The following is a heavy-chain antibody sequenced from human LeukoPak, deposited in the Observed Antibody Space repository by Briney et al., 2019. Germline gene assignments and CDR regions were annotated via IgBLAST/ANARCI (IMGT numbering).Heavy chain of an antibody. CDR1: GGSISSSSYY. CDR2: IYYSGST. D-gene: IGHD5-12*01. CDR3: ARGRGYYMDV. J-gene: IGHJ6*03. Sequence: PSETLSLTCTVSGGSISSSSYYWGWIRQPPGKGLEWIGTIYYSGSTYYNPSLKSRVTISVDTSKNQFSLKLSSVTAADTAVYYCARGRGYYMDVWGKGTTVTVSS. V-gene: IGHV4-39*07.